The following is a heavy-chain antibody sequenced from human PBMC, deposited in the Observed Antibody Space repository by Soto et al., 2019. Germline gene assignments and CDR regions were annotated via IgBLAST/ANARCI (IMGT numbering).Heavy chain of an antibody. J-gene: IGHJ4*02. CDR1: GYMFTSNA. D-gene: IGHD3-22*01. CDR3: AILGTYYFDNSDNYFDF. CDR2: INAGIGNT. Sequence: ASVKVSCKASGYMFTSNAMHWVRQAPGQRLEWMGWINAGIGNTKHSQKFQDRVTITRDTSASTAYMELRGLRSEDTAVYYCAILGTYYFDNSDNYFDFWGQGTLVTVSS. V-gene: IGHV1-3*01.